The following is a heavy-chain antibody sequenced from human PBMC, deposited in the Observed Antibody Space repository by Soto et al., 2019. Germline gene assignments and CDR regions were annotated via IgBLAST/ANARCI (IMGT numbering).Heavy chain of an antibody. D-gene: IGHD3-10*01. CDR1: GGTFGTYT. CDR3: ARRVAGSAGGFDK. Sequence: QVQLVQPGAEVKRPGSSMRVSCKASGGTFGTYTIAWLRQPPGQGPEWMGGILPITNKSNYAQKFQGRVTITADESTSTAYMDLNSLRFDDTAVYYCARRVAGSAGGFDKWGQGTRVTVS. J-gene: IGHJ4*02. V-gene: IGHV1-69*01. CDR2: ILPITNKS.